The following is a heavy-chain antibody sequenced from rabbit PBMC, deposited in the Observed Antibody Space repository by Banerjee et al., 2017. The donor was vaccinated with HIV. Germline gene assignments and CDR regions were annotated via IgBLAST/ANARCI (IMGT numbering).Heavy chain of an antibody. D-gene: IGHD1-1*01. CDR3: ARDEQASGGYVFNL. Sequence: QSLEESGGDLVKPGASLTLTCTASGFSFSNYYYICWVRQAPGKGLEWIACINTSSGNTVYASWAKGRFTISKTSSTTVTLQMTSLTAADTATYFCARDEQASGGYVFNLWGQGTLVTVS. V-gene: IGHV1S40*01. CDR2: INTSSGNT. CDR1: GFSFSNYYY. J-gene: IGHJ4*01.